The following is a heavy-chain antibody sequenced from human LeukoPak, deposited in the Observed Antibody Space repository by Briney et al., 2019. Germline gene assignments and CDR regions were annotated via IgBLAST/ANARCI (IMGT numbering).Heavy chain of an antibody. J-gene: IGHJ3*02. CDR2: IWNNGNNR. Sequence: PGRSLRLSCAASGFIFSDYGMHWVRQAPGKGLEWVAVIWNNGNNRYADSVRGRFTISRDNAKNSLYLQMNSLKAEDTAIYYCAREVGTPQAFDIWGQGTMVTVSS. CDR3: AREVGTPQAFDI. D-gene: IGHD1-26*01. CDR1: GFIFSDYG. V-gene: IGHV3-33*01.